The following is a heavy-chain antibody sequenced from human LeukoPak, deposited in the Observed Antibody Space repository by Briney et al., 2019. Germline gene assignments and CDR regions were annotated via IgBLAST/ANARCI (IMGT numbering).Heavy chain of an antibody. CDR2: IIPIFGTA. J-gene: IGHJ4*02. Sequence: ASVKVSCKASGYTFTSYYMHWVRQAPGQGLEWMGGIIPIFGTANYAQKFQGRVTITADESTSTAYMELSSLRSEDTAVYYCATYYDSSGFLDYWGQGTLVTVSS. V-gene: IGHV1-69*13. D-gene: IGHD3-22*01. CDR3: ATYYDSSGFLDY. CDR1: GYTFTSYY.